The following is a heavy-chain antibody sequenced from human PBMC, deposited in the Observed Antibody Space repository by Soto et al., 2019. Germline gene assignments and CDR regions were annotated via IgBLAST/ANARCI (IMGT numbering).Heavy chain of an antibody. Sequence: QVQLQESGPGLVKPSGTLSLTCAVSGGSISSSNWWSWVRQPPGKGLEWLGEIYHSGSTNYNPSLKSRVTISVDKSKNQFSLKLSSVTAADTAVYYCARRRALAYCGGDCRTLDYWGQGTLVTVSS. CDR2: IYHSGST. J-gene: IGHJ4*02. V-gene: IGHV4-4*02. CDR3: ARRRALAYCGGDCRTLDY. CDR1: GGSISSSNW. D-gene: IGHD2-21*02.